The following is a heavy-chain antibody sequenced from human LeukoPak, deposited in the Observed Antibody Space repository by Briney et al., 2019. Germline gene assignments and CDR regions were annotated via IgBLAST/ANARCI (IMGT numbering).Heavy chain of an antibody. Sequence: SETLSLTCTGSAVSISSSSYYWGWIRRPPGKGLGWIGNIYYSGSTYYNPSLKSRVTISADTSKNQVSLKLSSVTAADSAMYYCARLGSSAPLYYFDYWGQGTLVTVSS. J-gene: IGHJ4*02. V-gene: IGHV4-39*01. CDR1: AVSISSSSYY. D-gene: IGHD6-19*01. CDR2: IYYSGST. CDR3: ARLGSSAPLYYFDY.